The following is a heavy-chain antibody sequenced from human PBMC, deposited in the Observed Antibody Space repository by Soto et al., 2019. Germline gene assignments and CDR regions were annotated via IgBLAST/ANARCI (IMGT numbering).Heavy chain of an antibody. V-gene: IGHV1-69*12. CDR1: GGTFRRYG. Sequence: QVQLVQSGAEVKKPGSSVKVSCKASGGTFRRYGMSWVRQAPGQGLEWMGGSIPIFGTANYAQKFQGRVTITADESTSTAYMELSSLRSEDTAVYYCAMTREYYYYGMDVWGQGTTVTVSS. CDR3: AMTREYYYYGMDV. J-gene: IGHJ6*02. CDR2: SIPIFGTA.